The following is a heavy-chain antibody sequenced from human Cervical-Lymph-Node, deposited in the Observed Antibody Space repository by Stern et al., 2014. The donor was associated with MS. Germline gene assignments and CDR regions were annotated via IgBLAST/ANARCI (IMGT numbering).Heavy chain of an antibody. D-gene: IGHD4-23*01. J-gene: IGHJ2*01. Sequence: EQLVESGAEVKKPGSSVKVSCKASGGTFSSYAISWVRQAPGQGLEWMGGIIPIFGTANYAQKFQGRVTITADESTSTAYMELSSLRSEDTAVYYCARRAATVVTFNWYFDLWGRGTLVTVSS. CDR3: ARRAATVVTFNWYFDL. CDR2: IIPIFGTA. CDR1: GGTFSSYA. V-gene: IGHV1-69*01.